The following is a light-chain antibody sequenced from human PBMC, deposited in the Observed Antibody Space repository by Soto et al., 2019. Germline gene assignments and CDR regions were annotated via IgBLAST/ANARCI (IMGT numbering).Light chain of an antibody. Sequence: EILMTQSPATQSVSPGERATLSCRASQSLNRNLAWYQQKPGQAPRLIIYGASTRASGIPARFSGSGSGTEFALTISSLQSEDFALYYCQHYNDWPPAFTFGPGTKVDL. CDR2: GAS. V-gene: IGKV3D-15*01. CDR3: QHYNDWPPAFT. CDR1: QSLNRN. J-gene: IGKJ3*01.